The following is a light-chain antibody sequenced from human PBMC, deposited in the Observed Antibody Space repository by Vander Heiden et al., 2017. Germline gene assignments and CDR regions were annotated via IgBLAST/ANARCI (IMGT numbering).Light chain of an antibody. CDR2: GAS. CDR3: QHHNNCPIS. Sequence: EIVMTQSPSTLTVSPGERATLSCRASHSVNKNLAWYQHKPGRAPRLLIYGASTRATGVPARFSGSGSRTEFTLTISSLESEDFAVYYCQHHNNCPISFGGGTKLEIK. V-gene: IGKV3-15*01. CDR1: HSVNKN. J-gene: IGKJ4*01.